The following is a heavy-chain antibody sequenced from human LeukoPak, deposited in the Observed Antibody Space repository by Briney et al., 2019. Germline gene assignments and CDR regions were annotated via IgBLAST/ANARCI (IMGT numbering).Heavy chain of an antibody. Sequence: ASVKISCKVSGYTLTRLSIHWVRQSPGKGVEWMGGFDPEDDKTIYAQKFQGRVTMTEDTSTDTAHMGLDNVNSEDAALYYCATKGPVGLYWGQGTLVTVSS. J-gene: IGHJ4*02. CDR1: GYTLTRLS. D-gene: IGHD1-26*01. V-gene: IGHV1-24*01. CDR2: FDPEDDKT. CDR3: ATKGPVGLY.